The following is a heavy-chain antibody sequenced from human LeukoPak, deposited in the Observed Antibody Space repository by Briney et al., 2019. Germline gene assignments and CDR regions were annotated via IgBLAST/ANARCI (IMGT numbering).Heavy chain of an antibody. CDR3: ARGQWGHFMVRGVIMTTYFDY. J-gene: IGHJ4*02. CDR2: IYYSGST. CDR1: GGSISSYY. D-gene: IGHD3-10*01. Sequence: PSETLSLTCTVSGGSISSYYWSWIRQPPGKGLEWIGYIYYSGSTNYNPSLKSRVTISVDTSKNQFSLKLSSVTAADTAVYYCARGQWGHFMVRGVIMTTYFDYWGRGTLVTVSS. V-gene: IGHV4-59*01.